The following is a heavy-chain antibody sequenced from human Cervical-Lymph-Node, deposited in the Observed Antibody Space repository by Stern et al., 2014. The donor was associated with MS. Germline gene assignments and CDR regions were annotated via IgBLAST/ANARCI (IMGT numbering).Heavy chain of an antibody. CDR1: GYTFTNYY. CDR3: VRGDKWTYFFDY. J-gene: IGHJ4*02. CDR2: VNPSGGST. Sequence: QDQLVQSGAEVKQPGASVRVTCKASGYTFTNYYMHWVRQAPGQGLEWMGMVNPSGGSTTYAQKFQGRVSMTRDTSATSVYMELNSLRPEDTAVYYCVRGDKWTYFFDYWGQGTLVTVSS. V-gene: IGHV1-46*01. D-gene: IGHD1-26*01.